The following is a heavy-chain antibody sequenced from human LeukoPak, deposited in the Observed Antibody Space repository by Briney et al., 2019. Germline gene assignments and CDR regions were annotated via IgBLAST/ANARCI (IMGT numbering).Heavy chain of an antibody. CDR1: GGSISSYY. D-gene: IGHD1-14*01. CDR2: IYYSGST. CDR3: ARDSRGIDY. Sequence: PSETLSLTCTVSGGSISSYYWSWIRQPPGKGLEWIGYIYYSGSTNYSPSLKSRVTISVDTSKNQFSLKLSSVTAADTAVYYCARDSRGIDYWGQGTLVTVSS. V-gene: IGHV4-59*01. J-gene: IGHJ4*02.